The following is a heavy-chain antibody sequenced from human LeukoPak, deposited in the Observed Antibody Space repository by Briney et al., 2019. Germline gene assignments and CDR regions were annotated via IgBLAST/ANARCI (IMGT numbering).Heavy chain of an antibody. CDR1: GYTFTSYA. CDR3: ARHGLREGYYASGRRAGWFDP. Sequence: ASVKVSCKASGYTFTSYAMNWVRQAPGQGLEWMGWINTNTGNPTYAQGFTGRFVFSLDTSVSTAYLQISSLKAEDTAVYYCARHGLREGYYASGRRAGWFDPWGQGTLVTVSS. CDR2: INTNTGNP. J-gene: IGHJ5*02. D-gene: IGHD3-10*01. V-gene: IGHV7-4-1*02.